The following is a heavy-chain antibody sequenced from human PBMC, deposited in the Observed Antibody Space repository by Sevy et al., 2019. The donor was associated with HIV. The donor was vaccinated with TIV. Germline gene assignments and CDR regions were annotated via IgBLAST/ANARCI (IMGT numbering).Heavy chain of an antibody. Sequence: GGSLRLSCAGFGFTFSTYSMNWVRQAPGKGLEWISFISGSSNYIYYADSVKGRFTISRDNVKDSLYLQMNSLRAEDTALYYCARARVERYTSSYNNYHAMDVWGQGTTVTVSS. CDR3: ARARVERYTSSYNNYHAMDV. D-gene: IGHD5-18*01. CDR1: GFTFSTYS. V-gene: IGHV3-21*04. CDR2: ISGSSNYI. J-gene: IGHJ6*02.